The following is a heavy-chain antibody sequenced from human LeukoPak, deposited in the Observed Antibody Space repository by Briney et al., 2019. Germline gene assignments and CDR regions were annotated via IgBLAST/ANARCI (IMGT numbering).Heavy chain of an antibody. D-gene: IGHD2-2*02. Sequence: PGGSLRLSCAASGFTFTTYGMHWVRQAPGKGLVWVSRIMSDGRSTYADSVKGRFTISRDTAKNTLYLQMNSLRAEDTAVYYCAKGAVPAAIYVGAFDIWGQGTMVTVSS. CDR1: GFTFTTYG. CDR2: IMSDGRST. CDR3: AKGAVPAAIYVGAFDI. V-gene: IGHV3-74*01. J-gene: IGHJ3*02.